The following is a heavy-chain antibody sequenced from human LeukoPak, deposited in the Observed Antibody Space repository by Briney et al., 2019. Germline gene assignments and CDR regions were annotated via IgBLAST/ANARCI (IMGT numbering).Heavy chain of an antibody. CDR3: TRHGIAALRDY. CDR1: GFTVSSNY. V-gene: IGHV3-73*01. D-gene: IGHD6-6*01. Sequence: SGGSLRLSCAASGFTVSSNYMSWVRQAPGKGLEWVGRIRSKANSYATAYAASVKGRFTISRDDSKNTAYLQMNSLKTEDTAVYYCTRHGIAALRDYWGQGTLVTVSS. CDR2: IRSKANSYAT. J-gene: IGHJ4*02.